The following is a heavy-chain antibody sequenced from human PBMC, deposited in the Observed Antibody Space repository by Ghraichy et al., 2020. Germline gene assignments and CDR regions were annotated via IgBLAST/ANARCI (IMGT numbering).Heavy chain of an antibody. CDR1: GFTFSSYA. CDR2: ISGSGGST. V-gene: IGHV3-23*01. Sequence: GGSLRLSCAASGFTFSSYAMSWVRQAPGKGLEWVSAISGSGGSTYYADSVKGRFTISRDNSKNTLYLQMNSLRAEDTAVYYCANKVSGLYYYYGMDVWGQGTTVTVSS. D-gene: IGHD6-19*01. J-gene: IGHJ6*02. CDR3: ANKVSGLYYYYGMDV.